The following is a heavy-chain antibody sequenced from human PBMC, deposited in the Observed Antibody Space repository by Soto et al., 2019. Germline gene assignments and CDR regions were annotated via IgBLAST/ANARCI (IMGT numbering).Heavy chain of an antibody. CDR3: AKIGTPAMTTVTTNGAFDI. CDR2: ISGSGGST. D-gene: IGHD4-17*01. V-gene: IGHV3-23*01. CDR1: GFTFSSYA. Sequence: GGSLRLSCAASGFTFSSYAMSWVRQAPGKGLEWVSAISGSGGSTYYADSVKGRFTISRDNSKNTLYLQMNSLRAEDTAVYYCAKIGTPAMTTVTTNGAFDIWGQGTMVTVSS. J-gene: IGHJ3*02.